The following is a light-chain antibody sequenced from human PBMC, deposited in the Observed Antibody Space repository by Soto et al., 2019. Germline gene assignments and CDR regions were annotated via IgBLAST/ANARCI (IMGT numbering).Light chain of an antibody. CDR3: SSYTSTNTLI. CDR2: DVS. V-gene: IGLV2-14*01. J-gene: IGLJ2*01. Sequence: QAVVTQPASVSGSPGQSITISCTGTSSDVGSYNYVSWYQQNPGKAPKLIIHDVSNRPSGVSNRFSGSKSGNTASLTISGLQAEDEANYYCSSYTSTNTLIFGGGTKVTVL. CDR1: SSDVGSYNY.